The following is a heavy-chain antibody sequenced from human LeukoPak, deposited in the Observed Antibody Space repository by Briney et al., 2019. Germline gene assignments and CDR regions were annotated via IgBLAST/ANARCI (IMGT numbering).Heavy chain of an antibody. J-gene: IGHJ3*02. CDR3: ARDLDYDNNGARYGAFDI. CDR2: ISGSGTII. CDR1: GFTFSDYY. D-gene: IGHD3-22*01. Sequence: PGGSLRLSCAGSGFTFSDYYMNWIRQAPGKGLEWVSSISGSGTIIHYADSVKGRFTISSDSAKKSLYLQMNSLRVEDTAVYYCARDLDYDNNGARYGAFDIWGQGTMVTVSS. V-gene: IGHV3-11*04.